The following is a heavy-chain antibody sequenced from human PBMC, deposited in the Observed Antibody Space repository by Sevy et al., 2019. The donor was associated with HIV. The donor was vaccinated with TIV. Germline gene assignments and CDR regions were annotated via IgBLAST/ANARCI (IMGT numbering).Heavy chain of an antibody. D-gene: IGHD2-8*01. CDR3: AREGCTKPHDY. CDR1: GFTFSKYS. CDR2: LSCDGGEI. J-gene: IGHJ4*02. V-gene: IGHV3-23*01. Sequence: GGSLRLSCAASGFTFSKYSMSWVRQPPGKGLEWVSTLSCDGGEINYADSVKGRFTISRDNSKSSVYLQMNNLRPEDTAVYYCAREGCTKPHDYWGQGTLVTVSS.